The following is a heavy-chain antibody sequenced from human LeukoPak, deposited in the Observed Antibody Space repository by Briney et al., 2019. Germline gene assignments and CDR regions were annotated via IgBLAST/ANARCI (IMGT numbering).Heavy chain of an antibody. CDR3: ARDGPYSNSGYYYYYMDV. J-gene: IGHJ6*03. CDR2: IKQDGSEK. Sequence: GGSLRLSCAASGFTFSSYWMSWVRQAPGKGLEWVANIKQDGSEKYYVDSVKGRFTISRDNAKDSLYLQMNSLRAEDTAVYYCARDGPYSNSGYYYYYMDVWGKGTTVTVSS. V-gene: IGHV3-7*01. D-gene: IGHD4-11*01. CDR1: GFTFSSYW.